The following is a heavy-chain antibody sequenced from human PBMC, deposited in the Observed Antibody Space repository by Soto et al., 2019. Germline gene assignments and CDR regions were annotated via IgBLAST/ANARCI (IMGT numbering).Heavy chain of an antibody. CDR1: GGSISSYY. V-gene: IGHV4-59*01. CDR2: IYYSGST. CDR3: TKVGEQYSTGSLYYFDF. J-gene: IGHJ4*02. Sequence: PSETLSLTCTVSGGSISSYYWSWIRQPPGKGLEWIGYIYYSGSTNYNPSLKSRVTISVDTSKNQFSLKLSSVTAADTAVYYCTKVGEQYSTGSLYYFDFWGQGTLVTVSS. D-gene: IGHD6-19*01.